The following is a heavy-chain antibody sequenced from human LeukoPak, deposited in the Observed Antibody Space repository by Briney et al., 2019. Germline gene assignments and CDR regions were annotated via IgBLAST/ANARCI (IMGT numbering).Heavy chain of an antibody. CDR3: ARRSGSYYDSSGYYAY. J-gene: IGHJ4*02. Sequence: GESLQISCKGSGYSFTSYWIGWVRQPPGKGLEWMGIIYPGDSDTRYSPSFQGQVTISADKSISTAYLQWSSLKASDTAMYYCARRSGSYYDSSGYYAYWGQGTLVTVSS. CDR1: GYSFTSYW. CDR2: IYPGDSDT. V-gene: IGHV5-51*01. D-gene: IGHD3-22*01.